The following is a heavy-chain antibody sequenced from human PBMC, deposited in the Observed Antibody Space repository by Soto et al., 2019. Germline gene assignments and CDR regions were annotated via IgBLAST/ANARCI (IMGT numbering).Heavy chain of an antibody. V-gene: IGHV3-23*01. CDR1: GFTFSSYA. D-gene: IGHD6-19*01. J-gene: IGHJ4*02. CDR3: AKDPWDLGIAVAGTGEAYFDY. CDR2: ISGSGGST. Sequence: GGSLRLSCAASGFTFSSYAMSWVRQAPGKGLEWVSAISGSGGSTYYADSVKGRFTISRDNSKNTLYLQMNSLRAEDTAVYYCAKDPWDLGIAVAGTGEAYFDYWGQGTLVTVSS.